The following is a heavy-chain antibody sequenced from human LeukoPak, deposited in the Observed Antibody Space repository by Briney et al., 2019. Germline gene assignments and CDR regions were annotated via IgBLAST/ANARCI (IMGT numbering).Heavy chain of an antibody. CDR3: ARNYNGMSN. V-gene: IGHV3-74*01. CDR2: INNDGRSA. Sequence: GGSLRLSCAASGLTFSNYGMMWVRQAPGKGLVWVSYINNDGRSATYADSVKGRFTISRDNAKNTLYLQMNSLKAEDSAMYYCARNYNGMSNWGQGTMVIVSS. J-gene: IGHJ4*02. CDR1: GLTFSNYG. D-gene: IGHD1-26*01.